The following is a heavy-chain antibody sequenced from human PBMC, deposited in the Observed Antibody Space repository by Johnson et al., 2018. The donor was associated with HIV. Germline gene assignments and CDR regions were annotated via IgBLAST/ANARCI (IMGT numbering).Heavy chain of an antibody. J-gene: IGHJ3*01. Sequence: EQLVESGGGLIQPGGSLRLSCAASGFTVSSNYMSWVRQAPGKGLEWVSGIGTAGDTNYSGSVKGRFTISRENAKNSLYLQMNSLGAGDTAVYYCARAPHDAFDVWGQGTMVTVSS. V-gene: IGHV3-13*01. CDR1: GFTVSSNY. CDR2: IGTAGDT. CDR3: ARAPHDAFDV.